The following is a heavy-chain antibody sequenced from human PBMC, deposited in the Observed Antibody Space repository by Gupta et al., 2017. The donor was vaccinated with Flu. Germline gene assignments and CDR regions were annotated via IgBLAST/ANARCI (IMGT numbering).Heavy chain of an antibody. J-gene: IGHJ4*02. V-gene: IGHV4-59*01. CDR3: TRGYSSGYPDY. D-gene: IGHD6-19*01. Sequence: QVQLQESGPGLVKPSETLSLTCSVSGGSINSYYWSWIRQSPGKGLEWIGYIYYTGCTNYNPSLKSRVTISVDTSKNQFSLKLRSVTAADTAVYYCTRGYSSGYPDYWGQGTLVIVSS. CDR2: IYYTGCT. CDR1: GGSINSYY.